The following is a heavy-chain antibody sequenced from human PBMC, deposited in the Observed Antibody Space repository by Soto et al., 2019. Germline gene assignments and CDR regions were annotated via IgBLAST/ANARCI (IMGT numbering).Heavy chain of an antibody. D-gene: IGHD1-7*01. CDR2: IYYSGST. CDR1: GGSISSYY. CDR3: ARGARNWNLLPYYYYMDV. Sequence: SETLSLTCTVSGGSISSYYWSWIRQPPGKGLEWIGYIYYSGSTNYNPSLKSRVTISVDTSKNQFSLKLSSVTAADTAVYYCARGARNWNLLPYYYYMDVWGKGTTVTVSS. V-gene: IGHV4-59*01. J-gene: IGHJ6*03.